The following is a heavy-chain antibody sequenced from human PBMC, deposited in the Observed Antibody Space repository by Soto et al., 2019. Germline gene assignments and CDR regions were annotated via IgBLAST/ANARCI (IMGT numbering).Heavy chain of an antibody. Sequence: EVKLVESGGGLVKPGGSLRLSCAASGFIFSSYRMNWVRQAPGKGLEWISSISTNSRYISYSDSVEGRFTVSRDNSNNSLYLQMDHLRAEDTAVYYCASKQVIGDYDGLDVWGQGTTVTVSS. CDR3: ASKQVIGDYDGLDV. J-gene: IGHJ6*02. D-gene: IGHD6-13*01. CDR2: ISTNSRYI. V-gene: IGHV3-21*01. CDR1: GFIFSSYR.